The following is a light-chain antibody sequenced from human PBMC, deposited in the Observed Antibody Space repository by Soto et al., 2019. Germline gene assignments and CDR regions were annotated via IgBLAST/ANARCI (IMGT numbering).Light chain of an antibody. CDR2: GAA. J-gene: IGKJ1*01. CDR3: QQYVSSGT. CDR1: QSVSNNY. Sequence: EIVLTQSPGTLSLSPGERATLSCRASQSVSNNYLAWYQQKPGQAPRLLIYGAANRATCIPDRFSGSGSGTDFTLTISRLEPEDLPVYYCQQYVSSGTFGQRTKVEIK. V-gene: IGKV3-20*01.